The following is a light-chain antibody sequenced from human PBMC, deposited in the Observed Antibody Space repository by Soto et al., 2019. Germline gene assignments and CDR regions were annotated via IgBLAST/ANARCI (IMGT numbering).Light chain of an antibody. J-gene: IGLJ2*01. CDR1: SSDVGSYNL. CDR3: CSYARSVTL. CDR2: EGS. Sequence: QSALTQPASVSGSPGQSITISCTGTSSDVGSYNLVSWYQQHPGKAPKLMIYEGSKRPSGVSNRFTGSKSGNTASLTISGLQAEDEADYYCCSYARSVTLFGGGTKLTVL. V-gene: IGLV2-23*01.